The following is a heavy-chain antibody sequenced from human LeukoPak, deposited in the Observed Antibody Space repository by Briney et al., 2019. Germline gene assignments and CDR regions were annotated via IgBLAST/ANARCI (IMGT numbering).Heavy chain of an antibody. CDR1: GFRVTNDY. J-gene: IGHJ4*01. CDR2: IYAGGST. D-gene: IGHD3-9*01. Sequence: GGLRLSCAVSGFRVTNDYMNWVRQAPGKGLEWVSIIYAGGSTYYADSVKGRFTISRDSSNNTLFLQMSNLRADDSGLYYCATDIRSSPLGFWGHGTLVTV. V-gene: IGHV3-66*01. CDR3: ATDIRSSPLGF.